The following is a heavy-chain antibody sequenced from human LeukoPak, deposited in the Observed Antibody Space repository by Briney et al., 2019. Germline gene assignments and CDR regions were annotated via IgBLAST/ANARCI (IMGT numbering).Heavy chain of an antibody. CDR1: GFTFSSYG. Sequence: PGGSLRLSCAASGFTFSSYGMHWVRQAPGKGLEWVAVIWYDGSNKYYADSVKGRFTISRDNSKNTLYLQMNSLRAEDTAWYFCARFGSGWAFDYWGQGNLVTVSS. D-gene: IGHD6-19*01. CDR2: IWYDGSNK. J-gene: IGHJ4*02. V-gene: IGHV3-33*01. CDR3: ARFGSGWAFDY.